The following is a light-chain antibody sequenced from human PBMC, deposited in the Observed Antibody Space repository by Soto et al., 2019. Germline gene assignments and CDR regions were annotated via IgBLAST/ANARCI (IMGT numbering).Light chain of an antibody. V-gene: IGKV1-5*01. CDR1: QSVTKW. CDR2: DAS. J-gene: IGKJ5*01. Sequence: DIQMTQSPSTLSAYVGDRVTITCRASQSVTKWVAWYQQRPGQAPKILIWDASTLQRGVPSRFSGSGSGTSFTLTISSLQPEDFATYYCQQLLSYPITFGQGTRLEI. CDR3: QQLLSYPIT.